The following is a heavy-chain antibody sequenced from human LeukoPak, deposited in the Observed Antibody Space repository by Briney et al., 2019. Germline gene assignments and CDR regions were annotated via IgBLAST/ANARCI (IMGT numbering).Heavy chain of an antibody. D-gene: IGHD3-22*01. J-gene: IGHJ4*02. CDR1: GFTFSNAW. V-gene: IGHV3-15*01. CDR3: TTEGFYYDSSGYSPFDH. CDR2: IKSKLDGGTT. Sequence: GGSLRLSCAASGFTFSNAWMSWVRQAPGKGLEWVGRIKSKLDGGTTDYAAPVKGRFTISRDDSENTLFLQMNSLKTEDTALYYCTTEGFYYDSSGYSPFDHWGQGTLVTVSS.